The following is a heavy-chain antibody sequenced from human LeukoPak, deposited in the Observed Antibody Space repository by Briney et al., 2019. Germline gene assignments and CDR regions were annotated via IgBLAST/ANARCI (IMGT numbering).Heavy chain of an antibody. CDR1: GGSISSYY. Sequence: PSETLSLTCTVSGGSISSYYWSWVRQPAGKGLEWVGRIYTSGSTNYNPSLKSRVTMSVDTSKNQFSLKLSSVTAADTAVYYCARQSSSWYGPGVAFDIWGQGTMVTGSS. V-gene: IGHV4-4*07. D-gene: IGHD6-13*01. CDR3: ARQSSSWYGPGVAFDI. CDR2: IYTSGST. J-gene: IGHJ3*02.